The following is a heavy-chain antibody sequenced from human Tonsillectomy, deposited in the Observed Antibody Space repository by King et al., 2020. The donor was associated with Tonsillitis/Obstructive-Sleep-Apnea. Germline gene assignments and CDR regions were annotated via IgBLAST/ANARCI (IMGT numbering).Heavy chain of an antibody. CDR3: APPSAAGNWFDP. V-gene: IGHV4-34*01. Sequence: VQLQQWGAGLLKPSETLSLTCAVYGGSFSGYYWSWIRQPPGKGLEWIGEINHSGSTNYNPSLKSRVTISVDTSKNQFSLKLSSVTAADTAVYYCAPPSAAGNWFDPWGQGTLVTVSS. J-gene: IGHJ5*02. CDR1: GGSFSGYY. CDR2: INHSGST. D-gene: IGHD6-13*01.